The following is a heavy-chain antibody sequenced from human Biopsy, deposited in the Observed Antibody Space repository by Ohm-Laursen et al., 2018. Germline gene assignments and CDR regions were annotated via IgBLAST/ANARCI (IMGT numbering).Heavy chain of an antibody. CDR2: ISGNSDII. V-gene: IGHV3-23*01. CDR3: ALAAAQTVTHFDY. D-gene: IGHD4-17*01. J-gene: IGHJ4*02. Sequence: SLRLSCAASGFTFRSCSMSWVRQAPGKGLEWVSAISGNSDIIYDTDSVKGRFTISRDNSKNTLYLQMNSLRADDTAVYYCALAAAQTVTHFDYWGQGTLVTVSS. CDR1: GFTFRSCS.